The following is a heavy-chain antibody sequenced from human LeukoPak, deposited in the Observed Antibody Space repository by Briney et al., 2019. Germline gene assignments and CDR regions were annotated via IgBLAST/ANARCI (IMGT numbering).Heavy chain of an antibody. CDR2: ISESGGGT. CDR1: GYSFTNFW. D-gene: IGHD2-15*01. CDR3: ARTGGLDY. Sequence: GESLKISCKASGYSFTNFWIGWVRQVPGKGLEWVSTISESGGGTYYADSVKGRFTISRDNSKNTLYLQMNSLRAEDTAVYYCARTGGLDYWGQGTLVTVSS. J-gene: IGHJ4*02. V-gene: IGHV3-23*01.